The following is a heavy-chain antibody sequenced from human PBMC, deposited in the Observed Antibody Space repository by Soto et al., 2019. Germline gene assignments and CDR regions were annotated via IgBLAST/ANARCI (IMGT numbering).Heavy chain of an antibody. J-gene: IGHJ6*02. CDR3: ASMIFGVVNDYSHYGMDV. CDR2: ISSSGTTI. V-gene: IGHV3-48*03. Sequence: GGSLRLSCAASGFSFSSYEMNYVRQAPGKGLEWVSYISSSGTTIYYAGSVKGRFTISRDNAKNSLYLQMNSLRAEDTAVYYCASMIFGVVNDYSHYGMDVWGQGTTVTLSS. D-gene: IGHD3-3*01. CDR1: GFSFSSYE.